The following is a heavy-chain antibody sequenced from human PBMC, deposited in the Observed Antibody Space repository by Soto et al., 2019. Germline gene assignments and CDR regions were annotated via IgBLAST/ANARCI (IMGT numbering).Heavy chain of an antibody. D-gene: IGHD3-22*01. V-gene: IGHV4-34*01. CDR3: ARGSYYYDSSGYYHY. J-gene: IGHJ4*02. CDR1: GASLNDYY. CDR2: INHSGNT. Sequence: PSETLSLTCALYGASLNDYYWSWVRQSPGKGLEWIGEINHSGNTNFNPSLKSRVTISVDTSKNQFSLKLSSVTAADTAVYYCARGSYYYDSSGYYHYWGQGTLVTVSS.